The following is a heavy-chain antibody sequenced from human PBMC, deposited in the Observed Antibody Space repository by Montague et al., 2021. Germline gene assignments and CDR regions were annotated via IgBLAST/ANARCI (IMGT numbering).Heavy chain of an antibody. CDR2: TYYGSTWYT. CDR1: GDSVSNNNAA. J-gene: IGHJ4*02. V-gene: IGHV6-1*01. CDR3: AREGVGDLLFSFDS. Sequence: CAISGDSVSNNNAARNWIRESPSRGLEWLGRTYYGSTWYTDYAVSVKGRIAINPDTSKNQFSLQLNSVTPEDTAVYYCAREGVGDLLFSFDSWGQGTLVTVSS. D-gene: IGHD3-10*01.